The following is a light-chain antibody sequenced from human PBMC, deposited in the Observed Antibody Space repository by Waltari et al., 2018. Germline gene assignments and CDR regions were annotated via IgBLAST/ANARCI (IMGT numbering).Light chain of an antibody. Sequence: DIQMTQSPSSLSAPVGDRATITCRASQSISSYLNWYQQKPGKAPKLLIYAASSLQRGVPSRFSGSGSGTDFTLTISSLQPEDFATYYCQQSYSTLLTFGGGTKVEIK. J-gene: IGKJ4*01. CDR2: AAS. CDR1: QSISSY. CDR3: QQSYSTLLT. V-gene: IGKV1-39*01.